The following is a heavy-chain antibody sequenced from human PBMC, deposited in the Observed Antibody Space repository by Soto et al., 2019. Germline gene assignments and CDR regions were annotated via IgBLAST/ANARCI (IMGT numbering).Heavy chain of an antibody. CDR1: GGSISSSSYY. V-gene: IGHV4-39*01. CDR3: ARHPVYRYDSGASNWFEP. Sequence: PSETLSLTCTVSGGSISSSSYYWGWIRQPPGTGLEWIGSIYYSGSTHYNPSLKSRVTLSVDTSRNQWSRKLSSVTAADTAVYYCARHPVYRYDSGASNWFEPWGQGTRVIVSS. J-gene: IGHJ5*02. CDR2: IYYSGST. D-gene: IGHD3-22*01.